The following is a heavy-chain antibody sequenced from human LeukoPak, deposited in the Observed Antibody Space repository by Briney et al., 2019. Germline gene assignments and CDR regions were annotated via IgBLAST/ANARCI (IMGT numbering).Heavy chain of an antibody. CDR1: GDSISSYY. CDR2: IYPSGSA. Sequence: PSETLSLTCAVSGDSISSYYWSWLRQPAGKGLEWLGRIYPSGSANYNPSLKSRVTISVDMSKSQFSLKLSSVTAADTALYYCARHGPLYDIWSAQFYFDYWGQGTPVAVSS. D-gene: IGHD3-3*01. V-gene: IGHV4-4*07. CDR3: ARHGPLYDIWSAQFYFDY. J-gene: IGHJ4*02.